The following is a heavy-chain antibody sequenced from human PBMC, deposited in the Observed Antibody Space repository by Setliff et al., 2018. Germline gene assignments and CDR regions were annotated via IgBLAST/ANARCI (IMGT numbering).Heavy chain of an antibody. V-gene: IGHV1-2*06. CDR1: GYIFTGYY. CDR2: FNPNSGDT. CDR3: ATGFLRYDILTGYYQRPHYFEY. J-gene: IGHJ4*02. Sequence: ASVKVSCKASGYIFTGYYIHWVRQAPGQGLEWMGRFNPNSGDTNSAQKFQGRVTMTRETSISTAYMELSRLKYDDTAVYYCATGFLRYDILTGYYQRPHYFEYWGQGTLVTVSS. D-gene: IGHD3-9*01.